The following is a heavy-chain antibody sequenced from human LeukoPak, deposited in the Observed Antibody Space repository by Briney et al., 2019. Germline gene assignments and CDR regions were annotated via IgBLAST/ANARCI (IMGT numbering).Heavy chain of an antibody. D-gene: IGHD6-6*01. CDR2: ISAYNGNT. Sequence: ASVKVSCKASGYTFTSYGISWVRQAPGQGLEWMGWISAYNGNTNYAQKFQGRVTMTRDMSTSTVYMELSSLRSEDTAVYYCAREEQLVPLAHAFDIWGQGTMVTVSS. CDR1: GYTFTSYG. CDR3: AREEQLVPLAHAFDI. J-gene: IGHJ3*02. V-gene: IGHV1-18*01.